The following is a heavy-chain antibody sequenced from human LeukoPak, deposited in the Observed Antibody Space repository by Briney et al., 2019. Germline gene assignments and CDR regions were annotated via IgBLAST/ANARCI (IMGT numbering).Heavy chain of an antibody. Sequence: GGSLRLSCAASGFTFNNAWMSWGRQAPGKGLEWVGRIKSKIDGGTTDYAAPVKGRFTISRDDSKNMMYVQMNSLKTEDTAVYYCTTGDYWGQGSPVTVSS. V-gene: IGHV3-15*01. J-gene: IGHJ4*02. CDR3: TTGDY. CDR2: IKSKIDGGTT. CDR1: GFTFNNAW.